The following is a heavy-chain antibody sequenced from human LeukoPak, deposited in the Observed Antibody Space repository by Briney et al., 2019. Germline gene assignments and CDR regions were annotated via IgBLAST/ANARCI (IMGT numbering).Heavy chain of an antibody. J-gene: IGHJ6*02. CDR3: ARVPSIYFGWSGMDV. CDR2: IKGDGTER. V-gene: IGHV3-7*04. Sequence: PGGSLRLSCAASGFTFNRYWMSWVRQAPGKGLDWVAKIKGDGTERYYGDSVKGRFTISRDNAKNSQYLQLNSLRVEDTAVYYCARVPSIYFGWSGMDVWGQGTTVTVS. D-gene: IGHD3-9*01. CDR1: GFTFNRYW.